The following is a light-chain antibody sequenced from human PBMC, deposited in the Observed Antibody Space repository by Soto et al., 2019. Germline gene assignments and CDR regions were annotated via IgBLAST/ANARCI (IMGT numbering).Light chain of an antibody. CDR2: GSS. CDR3: QQYSKWPLS. CDR1: QSVSTN. J-gene: IGKJ3*01. V-gene: IGKV3-15*01. Sequence: EMLMTQSPATLSVSPGERATLSCRASQSVSTNVAWYQQKPGQAPRLLIYGSSIRATGIPARFSVSGSGTEFKPTISSLQSEDFAVYYCQQYSKWPLSLGPGTKVDSK.